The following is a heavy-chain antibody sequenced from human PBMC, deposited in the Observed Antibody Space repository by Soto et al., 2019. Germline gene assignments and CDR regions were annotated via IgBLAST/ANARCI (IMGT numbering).Heavy chain of an antibody. CDR3: ARNGVVGYYDSSGYYIS. Sequence: SVKVSCKASGYTFTGYYIHWVRQAPGQGLEWMGGIIPIFGTANYAQKFQGRVTITADESTSTAYMELSSLRSEDTAVYYCARNGVVGYYDSSGYYISWGQGTLVTVSS. CDR2: IIPIFGTA. CDR1: GYTFTGYY. J-gene: IGHJ4*02. V-gene: IGHV1-69*13. D-gene: IGHD3-22*01.